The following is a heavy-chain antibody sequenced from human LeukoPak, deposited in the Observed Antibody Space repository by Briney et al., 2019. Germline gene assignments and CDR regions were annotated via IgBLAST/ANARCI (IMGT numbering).Heavy chain of an antibody. CDR1: GYSISSGYY. Sequence: SETLSLTCAVSGYSISSGYYWGWIRQPPGKGLEWIGNMFHSGDNSYHPSLMSRVTTSVDTSKNQLSLRLTSVTAADTALYYCARRDCSGASCYFHYWGQGTLVAVSS. V-gene: IGHV4-38-2*01. CDR2: MFHSGDN. J-gene: IGHJ4*02. CDR3: ARRDCSGASCYFHY. D-gene: IGHD2-15*01.